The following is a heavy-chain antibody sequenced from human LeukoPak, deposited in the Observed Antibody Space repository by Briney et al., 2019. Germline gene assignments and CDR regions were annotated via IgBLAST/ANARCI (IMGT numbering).Heavy chain of an antibody. CDR2: MNPNSGNT. Sequence: GASVKVSCKASGYTFTSYDINWVRRATGQGLEWMGWMNPNSGNTGYAQKFQGRVTMTRNTSISTAYMELSSLRSKDTAVYYCARVFRFGELFFGYWGQGTLVTVSS. V-gene: IGHV1-8*01. J-gene: IGHJ4*02. CDR3: ARVFRFGELFFGY. CDR1: GYTFTSYD. D-gene: IGHD3-10*01.